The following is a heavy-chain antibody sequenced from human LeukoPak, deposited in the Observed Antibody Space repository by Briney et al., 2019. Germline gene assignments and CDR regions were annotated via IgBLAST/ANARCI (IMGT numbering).Heavy chain of an antibody. CDR3: AKDGGGNCYDPIDY. CDR2: ISDGGRST. CDR1: GFTFSSYS. V-gene: IGHV3-23*01. D-gene: IGHD2-21*01. Sequence: GGSLRLSCAASGFTFSSYSMNWVRQAPGKGLEWVSGISDGGRSTYYADSVRGRFTISRDRSKSTLYLQMSYLRAEDTALYYCAKDGGGNCYDPIDYWGQGILVTVSS. J-gene: IGHJ4*02.